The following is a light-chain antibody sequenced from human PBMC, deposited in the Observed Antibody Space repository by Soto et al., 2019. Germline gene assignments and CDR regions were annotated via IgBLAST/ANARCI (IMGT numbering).Light chain of an antibody. J-gene: IGLJ2*01. V-gene: IGLV1-47*02. CDR3: AAWDDSLSGVV. CDR2: TND. Sequence: QSVLTQPPSASGTPGQRVTISCSGSSTNNGSNYGYWYQQVPGTAPKLLIYTNDQRPSGVPDRFSGSKSGTSASLAISGLRSEDEAVYYCAAWDDSLSGVVFGGGTKVTVL. CDR1: STNNGSNY.